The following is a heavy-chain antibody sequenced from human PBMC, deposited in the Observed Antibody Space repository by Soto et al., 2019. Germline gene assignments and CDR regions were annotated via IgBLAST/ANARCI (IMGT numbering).Heavy chain of an antibody. Sequence: DVQLLESGGGLVQPEGSLRLSCAASGFTFSSYAMGWVRQGPGKGLEWVAVVSIGGSTHYADSVRGGFTISRDNSKYTLSLQMKSLTAEDTAVYFCAKRRGAGGHFDYWGQGVLVTVSS. D-gene: IGHD2-15*01. CDR2: VSIGGST. CDR1: GFTFSSYA. CDR3: AKRRGAGGHFDY. V-gene: IGHV3-23*01. J-gene: IGHJ4*02.